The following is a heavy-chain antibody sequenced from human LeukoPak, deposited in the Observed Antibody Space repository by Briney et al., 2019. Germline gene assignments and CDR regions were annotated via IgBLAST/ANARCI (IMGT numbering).Heavy chain of an antibody. CDR3: AGYDHTNYFAH. CDR2: ISYSGSN. J-gene: IGHJ4*02. V-gene: IGHV4-59*07. D-gene: IGHD1-1*01. CDR1: GVSISSNY. Sequence: SDTLSLTCTVSGVSISSNYWSWLPQPPGKALEWIGYISYSGSNNYNPSLKSRVTISMDTSKNQLSLSLRSVTAADTAVYYCAGYDHTNYFAHWGQGTLVTVSS.